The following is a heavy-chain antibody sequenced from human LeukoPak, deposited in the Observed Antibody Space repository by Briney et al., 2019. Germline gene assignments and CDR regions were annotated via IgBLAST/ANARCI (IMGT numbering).Heavy chain of an antibody. CDR1: GFTFSSYW. J-gene: IGHJ3*02. CDR2: INSDGSST. V-gene: IGHV3-74*01. Sequence: PGGSLRLSCAASGFTFSSYWMHWVRHAPGKGLVWVSRINSDGSSTSYADSVKGRFTISRANAKNTLYLQMNSLRAEDTAVYYCARVEWFRAFDIWGQGTMVTVSS. D-gene: IGHD3-3*01. CDR3: ARVEWFRAFDI.